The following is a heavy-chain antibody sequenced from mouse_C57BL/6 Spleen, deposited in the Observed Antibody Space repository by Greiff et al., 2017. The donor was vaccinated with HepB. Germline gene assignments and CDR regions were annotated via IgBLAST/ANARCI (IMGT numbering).Heavy chain of an antibody. J-gene: IGHJ3*01. CDR2: ISYSGST. CDR3: AREGNGNRGFAY. Sequence: EVQLQESGPGMVKPSQSLSLTCTVTGYSITSGYDWHWIRHFPGNKLEWMGYISYSGSTNYNPSLKSRISITPDTSKNHFFLKLNSVTTEDTATYYCAREGNGNRGFAYWGQGTLVTVSA. CDR1: GYSITSGYD. V-gene: IGHV3-1*01.